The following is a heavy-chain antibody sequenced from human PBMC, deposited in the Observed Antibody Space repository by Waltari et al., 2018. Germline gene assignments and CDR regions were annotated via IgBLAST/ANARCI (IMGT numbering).Heavy chain of an antibody. Sequence: QVQLRESGPGLVKPSQTLSLTCTVSGVSITHGASSWSWIRQHPGTGLELIGHIYYSGSTTYNRSLKSRVTISVDTSKNQFSLNLSSVTAADTAVYYCARDYGGNPVNWFDPWGQGTLVTVSS. CDR3: ARDYGGNPVNWFDP. CDR1: GVSITHGASS. CDR2: IYYSGST. J-gene: IGHJ5*02. D-gene: IGHD4-17*01. V-gene: IGHV4-31*03.